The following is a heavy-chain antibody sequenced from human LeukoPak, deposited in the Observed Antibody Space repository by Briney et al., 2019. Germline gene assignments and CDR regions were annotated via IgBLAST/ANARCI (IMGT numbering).Heavy chain of an antibody. CDR2: ISWNSGSI. J-gene: IGHJ4*02. CDR1: GFTFDDYA. D-gene: IGHD2-21*02. V-gene: IGHV3-9*01. Sequence: PGGSLRLSCAASGFTFDDYAMHWVRQAPGKGLEWVSGISWNSGSIGYADSVKGRFTISRDNAKNSLYLQMNSLRAEDTALYYCVKALYVVTSPLDYWGQGTLVTVSS. CDR3: VKALYVVTSPLDY.